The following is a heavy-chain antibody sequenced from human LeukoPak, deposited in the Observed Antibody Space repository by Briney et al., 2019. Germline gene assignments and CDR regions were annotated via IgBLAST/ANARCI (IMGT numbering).Heavy chain of an antibody. CDR1: GYTFTSYG. D-gene: IGHD3-10*01. Sequence: ASVTVSCKSSGYTFTSYGISWVRQAPGQGLEWMGWISAYNGNTNYAEKLQSRVTMTTDTSTSTAYMELRSLRSDDTAVYYCARSIFTEYMVRGVIMNYWGQGTLVTVSS. CDR2: ISAYNGNT. J-gene: IGHJ4*02. V-gene: IGHV1-18*01. CDR3: ARSIFTEYMVRGVIMNY.